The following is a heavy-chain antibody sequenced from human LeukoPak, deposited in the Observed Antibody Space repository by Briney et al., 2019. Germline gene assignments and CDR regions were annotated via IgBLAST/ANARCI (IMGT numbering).Heavy chain of an antibody. CDR2: IWYDGSNK. D-gene: IGHD5-12*01. CDR3: AKDLSSGSGYDLHFDY. Sequence: GSLRLSCAASGFTFSSYGMHWVRQAPGKGLEWVAVIWYDGSNKYYADSVKGRFTISRDNSKNTLYLQMNSRRAEDTAVYYCAKDLSSGSGYDLHFDYWGQGTLVTVSS. CDR1: GFTFSSYG. J-gene: IGHJ4*02. V-gene: IGHV3-30*02.